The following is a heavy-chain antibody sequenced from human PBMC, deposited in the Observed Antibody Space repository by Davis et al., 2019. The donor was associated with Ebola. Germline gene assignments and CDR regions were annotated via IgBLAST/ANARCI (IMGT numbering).Heavy chain of an antibody. CDR3: AKDYGVGFWSGYAGTFDY. CDR2: IKSKTDGGTT. CDR1: GFTFSNAW. Sequence: GESLKISCAASGFTFSNAWMNWVRQAPGKGLEWVGRIKSKTDGGTTDYAAPVKGRFTISRDDSKNTLYLQMNSLKTEDTAVYYCAKDYGVGFWSGYAGTFDYWGQGTLVTVSS. J-gene: IGHJ4*02. D-gene: IGHD3-3*01. V-gene: IGHV3-15*07.